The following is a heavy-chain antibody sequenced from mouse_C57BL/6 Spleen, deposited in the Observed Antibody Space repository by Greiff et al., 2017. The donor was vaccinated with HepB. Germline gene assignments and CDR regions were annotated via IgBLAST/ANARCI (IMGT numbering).Heavy chain of an antibody. Sequence: QVQLQQPGAELVKPGASVKLSCKASGYTFTSYWMHWVKQRPGRGLEWIGRIDPNSGGTKYNEKFKSKATLTVDKPSSTAYMQLSSLTSEDSAVYYCAATTVVATRYAMDYWGQGTSDTVSS. J-gene: IGHJ4*01. CDR1: GYTFTSYW. CDR2: IDPNSGGT. D-gene: IGHD1-1*01. CDR3: AATTVVATRYAMDY. V-gene: IGHV1-72*01.